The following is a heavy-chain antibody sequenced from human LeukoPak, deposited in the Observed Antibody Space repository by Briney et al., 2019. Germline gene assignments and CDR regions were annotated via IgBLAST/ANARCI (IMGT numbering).Heavy chain of an antibody. D-gene: IGHD5-12*01. V-gene: IGHV3-23*01. CDR1: GFTFSSYA. CDR3: AKPFYSGYDSHFDY. Sequence: QPGGSLRLSCAASGFTFSSYAMSWVRQAPGKGLEWVSAISGSGDGTYSADSVKGRFTISRDNSKNTLYLQMDSLRAEDTAVYYCAKPFYSGYDSHFDYWGQGTLVTVSS. CDR2: ISGSGDGT. J-gene: IGHJ4*02.